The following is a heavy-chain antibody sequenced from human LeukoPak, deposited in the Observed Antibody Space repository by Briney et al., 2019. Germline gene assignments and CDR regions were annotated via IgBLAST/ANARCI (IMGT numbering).Heavy chain of an antibody. D-gene: IGHD6-19*01. V-gene: IGHV4-30-2*01. J-gene: IGHJ4*02. Sequence: SETLSLTCAVSGGSISSGGYSWSWIRQPPGKGLEWIGYIYHSGSTYYNPSLKSRVTISVDRSKNQFSLKLSSVTAADTAVYYCARAVAGQEGHFDYWGQGTLVTVSS. CDR3: ARAVAGQEGHFDY. CDR1: GGSISSGGYS. CDR2: IYHSGST.